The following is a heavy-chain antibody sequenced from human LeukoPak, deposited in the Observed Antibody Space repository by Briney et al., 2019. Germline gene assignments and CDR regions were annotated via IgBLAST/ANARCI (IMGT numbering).Heavy chain of an antibody. CDR3: ARNLMVRGVIIIGAFDI. J-gene: IGHJ3*02. D-gene: IGHD3-10*01. CDR1: GGTFSSYA. V-gene: IGHV1-69*01. CDR2: IIPIFGTA. Sequence: SVKVSCKASGGTFSSYAIRWVRQAPGQGLEWMGGIIPIFGTANYAQKFQGRVTITADESTSTAYMELSSLRSEDTAVYYCARNLMVRGVIIIGAFDIWGQGTMVTVSS.